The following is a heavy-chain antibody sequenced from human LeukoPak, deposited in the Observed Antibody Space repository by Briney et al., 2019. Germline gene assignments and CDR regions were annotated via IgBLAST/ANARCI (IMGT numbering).Heavy chain of an antibody. Sequence: GGSLRLSCAASGFTFSSYSMNWVRQAPGKGLEWVSSIGSSSGYIYYADSVKGRFTISRDNSKNTLYLQMNSLRAEDTAVYYCARSPMIVVVPDYWGQGTLVTVSS. CDR3: ARSPMIVVVPDY. D-gene: IGHD3-22*01. V-gene: IGHV3-21*01. CDR1: GFTFSSYS. J-gene: IGHJ4*02. CDR2: IGSSSGYI.